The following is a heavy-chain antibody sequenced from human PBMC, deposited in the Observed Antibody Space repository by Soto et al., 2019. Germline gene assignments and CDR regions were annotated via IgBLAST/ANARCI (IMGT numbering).Heavy chain of an antibody. D-gene: IGHD5-12*01. V-gene: IGHV5-51*01. CDR1: GSSFTSYW. J-gene: IGHJ3*02. CDR3: ARSLSGYDVSYAFDI. Sequence: GESLKISCQGSGSSFTSYWIGWVRQMPGKGLEWMGIIYPGDSDTRYSPSFEGQATISADKSISTAYLQWSSLKASDTAMYYCARSLSGYDVSYAFDIWGQGTMVTVSS. CDR2: IYPGDSDT.